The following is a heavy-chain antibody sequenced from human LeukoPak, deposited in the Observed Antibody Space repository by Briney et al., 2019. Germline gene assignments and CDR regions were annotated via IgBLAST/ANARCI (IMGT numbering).Heavy chain of an antibody. CDR2: ISYDGSNK. J-gene: IGHJ4*02. Sequence: GGSLRLSCAASGFTFSSYAMHWVRQAPGKGLEWVAVISYDGSNKYYADSMKGRFTISRDNSKNTLYLQMNSLRAEDTAVYYCARSFGGTYFRPLDYWGQGTLVTVSS. V-gene: IGHV3-30-3*01. CDR1: GFTFSSYA. CDR3: ARSFGGTYFRPLDY. D-gene: IGHD3-16*01.